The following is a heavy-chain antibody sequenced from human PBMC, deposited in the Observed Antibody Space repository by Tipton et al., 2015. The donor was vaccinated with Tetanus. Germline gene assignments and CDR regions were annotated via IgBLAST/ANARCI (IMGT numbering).Heavy chain of an antibody. V-gene: IGHV5-10-1*01. CDR3: ARHTEYSSFPNWFDP. CDR2: IDPSDSYT. D-gene: IGHD6-6*01. Sequence: MQLMQSGAEVKKPGESLRISCKGSGYSFTSYWISWVRQMPGKGLEWIGRIDPSDSYTNYSPSFQGHVTISADKSISTAYLQWSSLKASDTAMYYCARHTEYSSFPNWFDPWGQGTLVTVSS. CDR1: GYSFTSYW. J-gene: IGHJ5*02.